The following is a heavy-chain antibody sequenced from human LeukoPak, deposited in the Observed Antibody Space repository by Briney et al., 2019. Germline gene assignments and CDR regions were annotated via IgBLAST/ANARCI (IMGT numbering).Heavy chain of an antibody. V-gene: IGHV3-23*01. D-gene: IGHD4-17*01. J-gene: IGHJ4*02. CDR3: ARGDYHSKFDY. Sequence: PGGTLRLSCAASGFTFSSYGMSWVRQAPGKGLEWVSAISGGGGSTYYADSVKGRFTISRDNSKNTLYLQMNSLRAEDTAVYYCARGDYHSKFDYWDQGTLVIVSS. CDR2: ISGGGGST. CDR1: GFTFSSYG.